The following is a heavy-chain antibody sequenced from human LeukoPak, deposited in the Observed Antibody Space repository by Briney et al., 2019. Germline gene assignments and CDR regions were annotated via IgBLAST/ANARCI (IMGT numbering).Heavy chain of an antibody. CDR1: GYTFTGYS. Sequence: GASVKVSCKASGYTFTGYSIHWVRQAPGQGLEWMGWISAYNGNTNYAQKLQGRVTMTTDTSTNTAYMELRSLRSDDTAVYYCARDRSIDLRGSHPFLPHYGMDVWGQGTTVTVSS. CDR3: ARDRSIDLRGSHPFLPHYGMDV. D-gene: IGHD3-3*02. V-gene: IGHV1-18*01. CDR2: ISAYNGNT. J-gene: IGHJ6*02.